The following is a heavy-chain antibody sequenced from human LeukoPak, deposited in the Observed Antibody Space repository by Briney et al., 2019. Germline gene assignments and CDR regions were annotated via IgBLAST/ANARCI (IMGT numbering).Heavy chain of an antibody. CDR1: GGSISSGSYY. V-gene: IGHV4-61*02. CDR3: ARGQILGYCSGGSCPVDAFDI. J-gene: IGHJ3*02. Sequence: PSQTLSLTCTVSGGSISSGSYYWSWIRQPAGKGLEWIGRIYTSGSTNYNPSLKSRVTISLDTSKYQFSLKLSSVTAADTAVYYCARGQILGYCSGGSCPVDAFDIWGQGTMVTVSS. CDR2: IYTSGST. D-gene: IGHD2-15*01.